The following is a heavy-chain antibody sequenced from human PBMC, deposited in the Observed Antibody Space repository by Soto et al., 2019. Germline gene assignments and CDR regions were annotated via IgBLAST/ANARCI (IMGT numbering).Heavy chain of an antibody. J-gene: IGHJ4*02. CDR2: IYYSGTT. D-gene: IGHD5-18*01. Sequence: SETLSLTCTVSAGSISSKTFYWGWIRQPPGKGLEWIGTIYYSGTTYYNPSLKSRVTISVDTSKNQFSLNLSSVIAADTAVYYCARLEGKLWPPYYFDYWGQGTLVTVSS. V-gene: IGHV4-39*01. CDR1: AGSISSKTFY. CDR3: ARLEGKLWPPYYFDY.